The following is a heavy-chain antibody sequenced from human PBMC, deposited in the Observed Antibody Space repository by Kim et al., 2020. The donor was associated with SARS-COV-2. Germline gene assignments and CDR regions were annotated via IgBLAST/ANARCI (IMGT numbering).Heavy chain of an antibody. CDR3: AKGEVGLYSGYDLGDY. J-gene: IGHJ4*02. Sequence: GGSLRLSCAASGFTFSSYAMSWVRQAPGKGLEWVSAISGSGGSTYYADSVKGRFTISRDNSKNTLYLQMNSLRAEDTAVYYCAKGEVGLYSGYDLGDYWGQGTLVTVSS. CDR1: GFTFSSYA. V-gene: IGHV3-23*01. D-gene: IGHD5-12*01. CDR2: ISGSGGST.